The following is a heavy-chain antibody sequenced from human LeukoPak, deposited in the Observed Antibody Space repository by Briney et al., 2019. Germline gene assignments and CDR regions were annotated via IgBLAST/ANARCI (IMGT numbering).Heavy chain of an antibody. J-gene: IGHJ4*02. CDR2: INPNTGGT. CDR3: ARSQYDVLTGSPDY. CDR1: GYTFTGYY. Sequence: ASVKVSCKASGYTFTGYYMHWVRQAPGQGLEWMGWINPNTGGTNYAQNFQDRVTMTSDASISTAYMDLSRLTPDDTAVYYCARSQYDVLTGSPDYWGQGTLVTVSS. D-gene: IGHD3-9*01. V-gene: IGHV1-2*02.